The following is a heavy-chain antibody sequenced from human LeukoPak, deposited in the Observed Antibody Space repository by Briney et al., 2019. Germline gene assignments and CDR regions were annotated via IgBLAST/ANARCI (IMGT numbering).Heavy chain of an antibody. V-gene: IGHV1-2*02. D-gene: IGHD2-2*01. J-gene: IGHJ4*02. CDR1: GYTFTAYY. CDR2: INPNSGGA. Sequence: ASVKVSCKASGYTFTAYYMHWVRQAPGQGLEWMGWINPNSGGANYAQKFQGRVTMTRDTSISTAYMELSRLRSDDTAVYYCARSSSTSCCGFDYWGQGTLVTVSS. CDR3: ARSSSTSCCGFDY.